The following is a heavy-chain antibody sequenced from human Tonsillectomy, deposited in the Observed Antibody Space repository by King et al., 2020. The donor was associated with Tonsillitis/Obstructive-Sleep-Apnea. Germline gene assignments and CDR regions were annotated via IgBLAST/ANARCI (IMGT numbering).Heavy chain of an antibody. CDR3: ARGRGYCTSTSCYQSFDY. CDR2: IYPGDSDC. J-gene: IGHJ4*02. D-gene: IGHD2-2*01. V-gene: IGHV5-51*01. Sequence: QLVQSGAEVKKPGESLKISCKGSGYSFTNYWIGWVRQMPGKGLEWMGIIYPGDSDCTYSPSFQGQVTISADKSISTAYLQWSSLKASDTAMYYCARGRGYCTSTSCYQSFDYWGQGTLVTVSS. CDR1: GYSFTNYW.